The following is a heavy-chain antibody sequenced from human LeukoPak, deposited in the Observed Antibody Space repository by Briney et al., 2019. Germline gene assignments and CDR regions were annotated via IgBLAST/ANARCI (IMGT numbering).Heavy chain of an antibody. CDR1: GFTFSSYA. D-gene: IGHD6-13*01. V-gene: IGHV3-23*01. Sequence: GGSLRLSCAASGFTFSSYAMSWVRQAPGMGLEWVSAISGNSGNTHYADSVKGRFTISRDDSKNTLYLQMNSLRAEDTAIYYCAKPARVGAVDYWGQGTLVTVSS. J-gene: IGHJ4*02. CDR3: AKPARVGAVDY. CDR2: ISGNSGNT.